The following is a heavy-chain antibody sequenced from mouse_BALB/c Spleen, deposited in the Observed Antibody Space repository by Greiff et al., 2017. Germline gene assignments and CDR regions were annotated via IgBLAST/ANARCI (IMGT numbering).Heavy chain of an antibody. V-gene: IGHV2-9*02. J-gene: IGHJ1*01. D-gene: IGHD1-1*01. CDR2: IWAGGST. CDR3: ARARYYGSSPYWYFDV. Sequence: QVQLQQSGPGLVAPSQSLSITCTVSGFSLTSYGVHWVRQPPGKGLEWLGVIWAGGSTNYNSALMSRLSISKDNSKSQVFLKMNSLQTDDTAMYYCARARYYGSSPYWYFDVWGAGTTVTVSS. CDR1: GFSLTSYG.